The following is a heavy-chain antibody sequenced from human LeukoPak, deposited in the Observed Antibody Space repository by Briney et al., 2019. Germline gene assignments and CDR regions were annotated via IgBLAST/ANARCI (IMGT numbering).Heavy chain of an antibody. V-gene: IGHV1-46*01. Sequence: ASVKVSCKASGYTFTSYDIDWVRQAPGQGLEWMGIINPSGGSTSYAQKFQGRVTMTRDTSISTAYMELSRLRSDDTAVYYCARVSCTNGVCPYDYWGQGTLVTVSS. CDR2: INPSGGST. J-gene: IGHJ4*02. CDR3: ARVSCTNGVCPYDY. CDR1: GYTFTSYD. D-gene: IGHD2-8*01.